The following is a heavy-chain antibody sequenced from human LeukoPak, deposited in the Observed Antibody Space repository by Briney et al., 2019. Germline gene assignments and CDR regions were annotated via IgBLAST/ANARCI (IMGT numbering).Heavy chain of an antibody. CDR1: RFTFSSYA. CDR3: ARDNYRHRFDY. CDR2: ISISGRST. V-gene: IGHV3-23*01. D-gene: IGHD4-11*01. Sequence: GGSLRLSCAASRFTFSSYAMSWVRQAPGKGLEWVSAISISGRSTFYADSVKGRFTISRDNAKNSLYLQMNSLRAEDTAVYYCARDNYRHRFDYWGQGTLVTVSS. J-gene: IGHJ4*02.